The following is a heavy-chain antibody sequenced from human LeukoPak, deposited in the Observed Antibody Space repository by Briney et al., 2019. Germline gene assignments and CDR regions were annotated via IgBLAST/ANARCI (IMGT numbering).Heavy chain of an antibody. J-gene: IGHJ4*02. D-gene: IGHD4-17*01. V-gene: IGHV1-3*01. Sequence: ASVKVSCKASGYTFTSYAMHWVRQAPGQRLEWMGWIDAGNGNTKYSQKFQGRVTITRDTSASTAYMELSSLRSEDTAVYYCARHPQGDYGDYTFAYWGQGTLVTVSS. CDR3: ARHPQGDYGDYTFAY. CDR1: GYTFTSYA. CDR2: IDAGNGNT.